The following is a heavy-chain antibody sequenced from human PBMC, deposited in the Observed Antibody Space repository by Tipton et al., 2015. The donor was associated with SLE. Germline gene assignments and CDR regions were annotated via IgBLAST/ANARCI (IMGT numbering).Heavy chain of an antibody. V-gene: IGHV1-18*04. D-gene: IGHD3-22*01. Sequence: QLVQSGAEVRKPGASVKVSCKASGYTFTSYGISWVRQAPGQGLEWMGWISVYNGNTNYAQKLQGRVTMTTDTSTSTAYMELRSLRSDDTAVYYCASTQADSSGYYPDYWGQGTLVTVSS. CDR1: GYTFTSYG. CDR3: ASTQADSSGYYPDY. J-gene: IGHJ4*02. CDR2: ISVYNGNT.